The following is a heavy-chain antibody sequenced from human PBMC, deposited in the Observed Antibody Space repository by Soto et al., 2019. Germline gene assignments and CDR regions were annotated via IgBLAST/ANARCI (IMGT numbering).Heavy chain of an antibody. V-gene: IGHV4-39*01. CDR1: GGSISSSSYY. CDR2: IYYSGST. J-gene: IGHJ5*02. D-gene: IGHD6-6*01. CDR3: ARLSIAARLGFDP. Sequence: SETLSLTCTVSGGSISSSSYYWGWIRQPPGKGLEWIGSIYYSGSTYYNPSLKSRVTISVDTSKNQFSLKLSSVTAADTAVYYCARLSIAARLGFDPWGQGTLVTVSS.